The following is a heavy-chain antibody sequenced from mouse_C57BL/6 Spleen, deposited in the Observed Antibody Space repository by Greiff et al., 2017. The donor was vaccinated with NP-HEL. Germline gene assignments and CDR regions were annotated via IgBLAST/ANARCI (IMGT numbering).Heavy chain of an antibody. J-gene: IGHJ2*01. D-gene: IGHD2-4*01. CDR3: AREGMITTYFDY. Sequence: QVQLKQPGTELVKPGASVKLSCKASGYTFTSYWMHWVKQRPGQGLEWIGNINPSNGGTNYNEKFKSKATLTVDKSSSTAYMQLSSLTSEDSAVYYCAREGMITTYFDYWGKGTTLTVSS. CDR1: GYTFTSYW. CDR2: INPSNGGT. V-gene: IGHV1-53*01.